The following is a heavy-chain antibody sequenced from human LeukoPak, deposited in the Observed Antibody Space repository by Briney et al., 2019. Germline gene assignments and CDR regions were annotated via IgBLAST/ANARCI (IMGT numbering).Heavy chain of an antibody. Sequence: PETLSLTCTVSGGSISSYYWSWIRQPPGKGLEWIVYIYYSGSTNYNPSLKSRVTISVDTSKNQFSLKLSSVTAADTAVYYCAREVVSSSWWGGSEWFDPWGQGTLVTVSS. CDR2: IYYSGST. CDR3: AREVVSSSWWGGSEWFDP. D-gene: IGHD6-13*01. V-gene: IGHV4-59*01. CDR1: GGSISSYY. J-gene: IGHJ5*02.